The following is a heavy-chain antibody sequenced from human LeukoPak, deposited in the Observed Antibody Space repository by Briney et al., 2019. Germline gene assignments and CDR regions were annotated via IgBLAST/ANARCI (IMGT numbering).Heavy chain of an antibody. CDR1: GYTFTSYG. CDR3: ARDLYCSSTSCYNY. V-gene: IGHV1-18*01. J-gene: IGHJ4*02. CDR2: ISAYNGNT. D-gene: IGHD2-2*02. Sequence: ASVKVSCKASGYTFTSYGISWVRQAPGQGLEWMGWISAYNGNTNYAQKLQGRVTMTTDTSTSTAYMELRSLRSDDTAAYYCARDLYCSSTSCYNYWGQGTLVTVSS.